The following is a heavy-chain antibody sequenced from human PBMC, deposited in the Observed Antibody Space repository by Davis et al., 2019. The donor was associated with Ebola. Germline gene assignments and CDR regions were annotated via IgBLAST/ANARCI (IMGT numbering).Heavy chain of an antibody. CDR1: GGSISNYY. Sequence: GSLRLSCSVSGGSISNYYWSWIRQPPGKGLEWIGYIHYSGSTKYNPSLKSRVTISVDTSKNQFSLKVNSVTAADTAVYFCARGKVISPEGAKTVDYWGQGTLVSVSS. CDR2: IHYSGST. CDR3: ARGKVISPEGAKTVDY. D-gene: IGHD1-14*01. J-gene: IGHJ4*02. V-gene: IGHV4-59*01.